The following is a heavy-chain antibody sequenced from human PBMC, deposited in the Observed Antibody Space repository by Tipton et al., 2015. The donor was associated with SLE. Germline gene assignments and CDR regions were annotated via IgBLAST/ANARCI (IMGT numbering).Heavy chain of an antibody. J-gene: IGHJ2*01. Sequence: TLSLTCTVSGVSISSRTYYWGWIRQPPGKGLEWIGSMYYSGNTYYNPSLKTRVTISEDTSKNQFSLKLSSVTAADTAVYYCARNLGPEWMATKRGYFDLWGRGTLVSVSS. CDR2: MYYSGNT. D-gene: IGHD5-24*01. CDR3: ARNLGPEWMATKRGYFDL. CDR1: GVSISSRTYY. V-gene: IGHV4-39*01.